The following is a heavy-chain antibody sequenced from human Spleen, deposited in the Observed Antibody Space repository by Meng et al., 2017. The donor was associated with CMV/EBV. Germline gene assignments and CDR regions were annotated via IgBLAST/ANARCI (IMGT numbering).Heavy chain of an antibody. CDR2: ISSSGNTI. V-gene: IGHV3-48*03. D-gene: IGHD4-11*01. CDR1: GFTFSSYE. Sequence: GGSLRLSCAASGFTFSSYEMNWVRQAPGKGLEWVSYISSSGNTIYYADSVKGRFTISRDNAKNSLYLQMNSLRAEDTAVYYCARGAYTVTSFAEGRFDPWGQGILVTVSS. J-gene: IGHJ5*02. CDR3: ARGAYTVTSFAEGRFDP.